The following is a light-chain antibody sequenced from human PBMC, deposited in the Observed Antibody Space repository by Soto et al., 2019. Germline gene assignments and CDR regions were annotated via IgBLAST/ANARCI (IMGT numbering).Light chain of an antibody. V-gene: IGLV2-8*01. Sequence: QSVLTQPPSASGSPGQSVTISCTGTSSDVGGYNYVSWYQHHPGKAPKVMIYEVSMRPSGVPDRFSGSKSGNTASLTVSGLQAEDEAVYYCSSYAGSDAWVFGGGTKLTVL. J-gene: IGLJ3*02. CDR3: SSYAGSDAWV. CDR1: SSDVGGYNY. CDR2: EVS.